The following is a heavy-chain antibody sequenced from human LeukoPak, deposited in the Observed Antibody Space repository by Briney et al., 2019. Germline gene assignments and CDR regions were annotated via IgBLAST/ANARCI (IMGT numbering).Heavy chain of an antibody. CDR3: ARLGYYGSGSYSYYFDY. V-gene: IGHV1-69*13. CDR2: IIPIFGTA. CDR1: GGTFSSYA. J-gene: IGHJ4*02. D-gene: IGHD3-10*01. Sequence: GASVKVSCKASGGTFSSYAISWVRQAPGQGLEWMGGIIPIFGTANYAQKFQGRVTITADESTSTAYMGLSSLRSEDTAVYYCARLGYYGSGSYSYYFDYWGRGTLVTVSS.